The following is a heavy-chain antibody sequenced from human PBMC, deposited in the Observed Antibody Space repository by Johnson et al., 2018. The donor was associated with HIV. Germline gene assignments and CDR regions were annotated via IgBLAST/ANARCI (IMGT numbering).Heavy chain of an antibody. Sequence: QVQLVESGGGLVKPGGSLRLSCAASGFTFSDFYMSWIRQAPGKGLEWVAYISSSGSTIYYADSVKGGVTISRDNAKNSLYLQMNSLRAEDTAVYYCARDALANWEEVDAFDIWGQGSMVTVSS. D-gene: IGHD7-27*01. CDR3: ARDALANWEEVDAFDI. CDR2: ISSSGSTI. CDR1: GFTFSDFY. V-gene: IGHV3-11*01. J-gene: IGHJ3*02.